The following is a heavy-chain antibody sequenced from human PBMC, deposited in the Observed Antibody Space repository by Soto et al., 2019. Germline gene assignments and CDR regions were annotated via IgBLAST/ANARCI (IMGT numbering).Heavy chain of an antibody. V-gene: IGHV4-34*01. CDR1: GGSFSGYC. CDR2: INHSGST. CDR3: ARGPGGDPAFDI. J-gene: IGHJ3*02. Sequence: QVQLQQWGAGLLKPSETLSLTCAVYGGSFSGYCWSWIRQPPGKGLEWIGEINHSGSTNYNPSLKSRVTISVDTSKNQFSLKLSSVTAADTAVYYCARGPGGDPAFDIWGQGTMVTVSS. D-gene: IGHD2-21*01.